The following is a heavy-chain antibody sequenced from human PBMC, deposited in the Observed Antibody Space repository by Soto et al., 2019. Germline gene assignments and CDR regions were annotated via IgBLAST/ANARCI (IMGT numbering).Heavy chain of an antibody. CDR3: ATGPLDY. CDR2: IKQHGSEK. V-gene: IGHV3-7*01. J-gene: IGHJ4*02. CDR1: GFTFNSYW. Sequence: EVPLVESGGGLVQPGGSLRLSCAVSGFTFNSYWMNWVRQAPGKGLEWVANIKQHGSEKYYVDSVKGRFTISRDNAKNSLYLQMNSLRVEDTAVYYCATGPLDYWGQGTLVTVSS.